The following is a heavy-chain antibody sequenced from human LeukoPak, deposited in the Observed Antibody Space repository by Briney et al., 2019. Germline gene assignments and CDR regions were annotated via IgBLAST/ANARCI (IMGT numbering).Heavy chain of an antibody. CDR2: ISWNSGSI. CDR3: AKDKNWYNWNDGTTFDY. J-gene: IGHJ4*02. CDR1: GFTFDDYA. V-gene: IGHV3-9*01. Sequence: QPGRSLRLSCAASGFTFDDYAMHWVRHAPGKGLEWVSGISWNSGSIGYADSVKGRFTISRDNAKNSLYLQMNSLRAEDTALYYCAKDKNWYNWNDGTTFDYWGQGTLVTVSS. D-gene: IGHD1-1*01.